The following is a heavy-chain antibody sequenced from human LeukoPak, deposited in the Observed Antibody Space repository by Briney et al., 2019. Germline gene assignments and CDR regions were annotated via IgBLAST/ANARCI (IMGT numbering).Heavy chain of an antibody. CDR2: IRYDGSSK. V-gene: IGHV3-30*02. CDR1: GFTFSNYD. Sequence: GGSLRLSRAASGFTFSNYDMLWVRQAPGKGLEWVTFIRYDGSSKYYADSVKGRFTISRDNSKNTLYLQMNSLRAEDTAVYYCAKWGAVAGFDYWGQGTLVTVSS. CDR3: AKWGAVAGFDY. J-gene: IGHJ4*02. D-gene: IGHD6-19*01.